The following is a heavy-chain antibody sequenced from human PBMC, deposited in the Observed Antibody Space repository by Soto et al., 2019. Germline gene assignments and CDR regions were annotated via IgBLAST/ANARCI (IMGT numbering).Heavy chain of an antibody. CDR1: GYTFTSYA. CDR2: INAGNGNT. Sequence: ASVKVSCKASGYTFTSYAMHWVRQAPGQRLEWMGWINAGNGNTKYSQKFQGRVTITKNTSASTAYMELSSLRSEDTAVYYCARGPLRNWFDPWGQGTLVTVSS. D-gene: IGHD5-12*01. J-gene: IGHJ5*02. CDR3: ARGPLRNWFDP. V-gene: IGHV1-3*01.